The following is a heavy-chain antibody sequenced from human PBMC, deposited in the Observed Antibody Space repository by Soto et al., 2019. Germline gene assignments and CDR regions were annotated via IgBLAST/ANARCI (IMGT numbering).Heavy chain of an antibody. D-gene: IGHD3-9*01. J-gene: IGHJ4*02. V-gene: IGHV1-3*01. CDR3: ATEPLRYFDWLPIDY. Sequence: QVQLVQSGAEVKKPGASVKVSCKASGYTFTSYAMHWVRQAPGQRLEWMGWINAGNGNTKYSQKFQGRVTITRDTSXXKAYMELSSLRSEDTAVYYCATEPLRYFDWLPIDYWGQGTLVTVSS. CDR1: GYTFTSYA. CDR2: INAGNGNT.